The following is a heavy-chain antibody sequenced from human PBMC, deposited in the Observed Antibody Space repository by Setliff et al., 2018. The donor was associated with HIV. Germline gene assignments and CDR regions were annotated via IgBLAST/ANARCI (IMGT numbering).Heavy chain of an antibody. Sequence: ASVKVSCKASGGAFSSYSLSWVRQAPGQGLEWMGGIIPIFGTANYAQKFQGRVTITADESTSTAYMELSSSGTEDTAVYYCAREYLYGNSGYARSTYYLDYWGQGTLVTVSS. CDR1: GGAFSSYS. V-gene: IGHV1-69*13. CDR3: AREYLYGNSGYARSTYYLDY. CDR2: IIPIFGTA. J-gene: IGHJ4*02. D-gene: IGHD3-22*01.